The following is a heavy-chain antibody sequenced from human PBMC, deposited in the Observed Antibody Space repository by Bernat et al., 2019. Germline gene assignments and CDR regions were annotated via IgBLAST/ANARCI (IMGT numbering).Heavy chain of an antibody. J-gene: IGHJ4*02. V-gene: IGHV3-21*02. Sequence: EVLLAESGGDLVKPGGSLRLSCVTSGFTFNTFAMNWVRQAPGKGLEWISSISPTSLYTFYADSVKGRFTIFRDNAENSLYLQMNSLRVDDTAVYFCARDLSGESGYGGEWGQGTLVTVSS. CDR1: GFTFNTFA. CDR2: ISPTSLYT. D-gene: IGHD5-12*01. CDR3: ARDLSGESGYGGE.